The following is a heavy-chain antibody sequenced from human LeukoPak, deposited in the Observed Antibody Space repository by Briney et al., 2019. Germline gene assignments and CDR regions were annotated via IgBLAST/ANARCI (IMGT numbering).Heavy chain of an antibody. CDR1: GGSISSYY. CDR2: IYYSGST. V-gene: IGHV4-59*08. D-gene: IGHD6-13*01. J-gene: IGHJ4*02. Sequence: SETLSLTCTVSGGSISSYYWSWIRQPPGKGLEWIGYIYYSGSTNYNPSLKSRVTISVDTSKNQFSLKLSSVTAADTAVYYCASGGLAAAKPKGIDYWGQGTLVTVSS. CDR3: ASGGLAAAKPKGIDY.